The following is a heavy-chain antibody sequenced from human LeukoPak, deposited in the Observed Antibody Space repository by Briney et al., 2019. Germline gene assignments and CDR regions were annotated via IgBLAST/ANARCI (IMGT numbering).Heavy chain of an antibody. CDR1: GFTFSSYE. CDR3: ARLPAIRGSYFQH. D-gene: IGHD3-10*01. Sequence: GGSLRLSCAASGFTFSSYEMNWVRQAPGKGLEWVSYISSSGSTIYYADSVKGRFTISGDNAKNSLYLQMNSLRAEDTAVYYCARLPAIRGSYFQHWGQGTLVTVSS. J-gene: IGHJ1*01. CDR2: ISSSGSTI. V-gene: IGHV3-48*03.